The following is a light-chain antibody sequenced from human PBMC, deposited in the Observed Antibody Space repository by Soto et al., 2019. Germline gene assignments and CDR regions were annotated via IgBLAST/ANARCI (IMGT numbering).Light chain of an antibody. J-gene: IGKJ1*01. V-gene: IGKV1-9*01. CDR3: QQLNSYPRT. Sequence: DIPLTQSPSFLSASVGDRVTITCRASQGISSYLAWYQQKPGKAPKLLINAASTLQSGVPSRFSGNGSGTEFTLTISSLQPEDFSTYYFQQLNSYPRTFGQGTKVEIK. CDR2: AAS. CDR1: QGISSY.